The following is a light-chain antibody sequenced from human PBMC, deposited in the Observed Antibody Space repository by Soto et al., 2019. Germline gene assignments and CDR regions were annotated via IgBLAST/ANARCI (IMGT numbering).Light chain of an antibody. CDR1: TSDVGRYNY. V-gene: IGLV2-14*01. J-gene: IGLJ1*01. CDR3: NSYTSTSTYV. CDR2: DVS. Sequence: QSVLTQPASVSGSPGQSITISCTGTTSDVGRYNYVSWYQQHPGKAPKLIIYDVSNRPSGVSIRFSGSKSGNTASLTISGLQAEDEADYYCNSYTSTSTYVFGTGTKVTVL.